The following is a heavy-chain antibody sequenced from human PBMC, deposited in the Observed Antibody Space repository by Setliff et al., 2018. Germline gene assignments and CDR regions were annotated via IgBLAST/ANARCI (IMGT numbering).Heavy chain of an antibody. V-gene: IGHV1-18*01. CDR2: ISAYSDDT. D-gene: IGHD3-16*01. CDR1: GHTFITFG. J-gene: IGHJ4*02. CDR3: ASCRQDVNY. Sequence: GASVKVSCKASGHTFITFGISWVRQAPGQGLEWMGWISAYSDDTKYAEKFQGRVTMTMDTSTGTAYMELRSLRSDDTAVYYCASCRQDVNYWGQGTLVTVSS.